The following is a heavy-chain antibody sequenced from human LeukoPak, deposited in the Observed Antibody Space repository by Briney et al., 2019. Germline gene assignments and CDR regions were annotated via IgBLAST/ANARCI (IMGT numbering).Heavy chain of an antibody. CDR3: ARGRGLIAVRIDAFDI. J-gene: IGHJ3*02. Sequence: GASVKVSCKASGYTFTSYGISWVRQATGQGLEWMGWMNPNSGNTGYAQKFQGRVTMTRNTSISTAYMELSSLRSEDTAVYYCARGRGLIAVRIDAFDIWGQGTMVTVSS. V-gene: IGHV1-8*02. CDR1: GYTFTSYG. D-gene: IGHD3-10*01. CDR2: MNPNSGNT.